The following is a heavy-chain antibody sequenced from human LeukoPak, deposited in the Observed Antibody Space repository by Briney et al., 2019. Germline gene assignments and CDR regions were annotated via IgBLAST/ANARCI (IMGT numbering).Heavy chain of an antibody. CDR2: INVYNGKT. CDR1: GYTFTNYG. Sequence: ASVKVSCKASGYTFTNYGLSWVRQAPGQGLEWMGWINVYNGKTNYAQKFQGRVTMTTDTSTSTARMKLRSLRSDDTALYYCARAAYSSGWPVLIPYYFDYWGQGTLVTVSS. J-gene: IGHJ4*02. D-gene: IGHD6-19*01. CDR3: ARAAYSSGWPVLIPYYFDY. V-gene: IGHV1-18*04.